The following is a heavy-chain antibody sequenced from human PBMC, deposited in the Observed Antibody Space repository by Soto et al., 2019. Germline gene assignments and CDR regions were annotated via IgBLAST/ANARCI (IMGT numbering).Heavy chain of an antibody. D-gene: IGHD1-1*01. V-gene: IGHV4-34*01. CDR2: INHSGST. CDR3: ARDSPRNHRERTDNWFDP. J-gene: IGHJ5*02. CDR1: GGSFSGYY. Sequence: SETLSLTCAVYGGSFSGYYWSWIRQPPGKGLEWIGEINHSGSTNYNPSLKSRVTISVDTSKNQFSLKLSSVTAADTAVYYCARDSPRNHRERTDNWFDPWGQGTLVTVSS.